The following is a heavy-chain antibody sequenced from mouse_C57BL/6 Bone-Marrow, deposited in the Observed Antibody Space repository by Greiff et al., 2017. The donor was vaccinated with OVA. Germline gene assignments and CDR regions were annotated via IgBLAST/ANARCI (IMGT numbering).Heavy chain of an antibody. CDR2: IYPRSGNT. J-gene: IGHJ2*01. CDR1: GYTFTSYG. CDR3: ADDGYYGDY. V-gene: IGHV1-81*01. Sequence: VHLVESGAELARPGASVKLSCKASGYTFTSYGISWVKQRTGQGLEWIGEIYPRSGNTYYNEKFKGKATLTAYKSSSTAYMELRSLTSEDSAVYFCADDGYYGDYWGQGTTLTVSS. D-gene: IGHD2-3*01.